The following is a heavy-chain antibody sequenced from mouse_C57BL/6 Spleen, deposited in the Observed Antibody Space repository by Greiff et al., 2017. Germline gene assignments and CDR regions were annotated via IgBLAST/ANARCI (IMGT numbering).Heavy chain of an antibody. CDR2: ISSGSSTI. J-gene: IGHJ2*01. V-gene: IGHV5-17*01. D-gene: IGHD4-1*01. Sequence: EVKLMESGGGLVKPGGSLKLSCAASGFTFSDYGMHWVRQAPEKGLEWVAYISSGSSTIYYADTVKGRFTISRDNAKNTLFLQMTSLRSEDTAMYYCAQLTGKTYWGQGTTLTVSS. CDR1: GFTFSDYG. CDR3: AQLTGKTY.